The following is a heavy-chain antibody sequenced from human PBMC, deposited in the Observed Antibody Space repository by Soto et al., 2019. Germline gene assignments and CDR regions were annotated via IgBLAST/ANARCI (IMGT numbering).Heavy chain of an antibody. CDR3: ASYVSIDDYYYGMDV. J-gene: IGHJ6*02. CDR1: GFTFSSYS. Sequence: RRLSCAASGFTFSSYSMNWVRQAPGKGLEWVSSISSSSSYIYYADSVKGRFTISRDNAKNSLYLQMNSLRAEDTAVYYCASYVSIDDYYYGMDVWGQGTPVTVYS. D-gene: IGHD3-10*02. V-gene: IGHV3-21*01. CDR2: ISSSSSYI.